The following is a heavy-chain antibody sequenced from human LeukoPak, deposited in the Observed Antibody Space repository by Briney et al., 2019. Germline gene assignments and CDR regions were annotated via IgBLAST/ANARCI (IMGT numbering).Heavy chain of an antibody. CDR1: GFTFSSYA. Sequence: PGGSLRLSCAASGFTFSSYAMSWVRQAPGKGREWVSAISGSGGSTYYADSVKGRFTISRDNSKNTLYLQMNSLRAEDTAVYYCAKDPYDSSGYYEGAYFDYWGQGTLVTVSS. CDR2: ISGSGGST. J-gene: IGHJ4*02. V-gene: IGHV3-23*01. CDR3: AKDPYDSSGYYEGAYFDY. D-gene: IGHD3-22*01.